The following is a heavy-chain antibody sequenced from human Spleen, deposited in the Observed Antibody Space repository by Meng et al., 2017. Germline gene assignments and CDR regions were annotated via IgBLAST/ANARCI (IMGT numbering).Heavy chain of an antibody. CDR3: ARGSLGTMVVATKPFDP. V-gene: IGHV3-21*01. D-gene: IGHD3-22*01. CDR1: GFTFSSYS. J-gene: IGHJ5*02. CDR2: ISSSSSYI. Sequence: GESLKISCAASGFTFSSYSMNWVRQAPGKGLEWVSSISSSSSYIYYADSVKGRFTISRDNAKNSLYLQMNSLRAEDTAVYYCARGSLGTMVVATKPFDPWGQGTLVTVSS.